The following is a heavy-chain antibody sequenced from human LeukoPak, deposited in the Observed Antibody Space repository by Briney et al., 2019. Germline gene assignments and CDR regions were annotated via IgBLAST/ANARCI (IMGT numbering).Heavy chain of an antibody. CDR3: AKGPSTFGYCSSTSCYS. CDR2: ISGSGGST. V-gene: IGHV3-23*01. CDR1: GFTFSSYA. Sequence: GGSLRLSCAASGFTFSSYAMSWVRQAPGKGLEWVSAISGSGGSTYYADSVKGRFTISRDNSKNTLYLQMNSLRAEDTAVYYCAKGPSTFGYCSSTSCYSWGQGTLVTVSS. J-gene: IGHJ4*02. D-gene: IGHD2-2*02.